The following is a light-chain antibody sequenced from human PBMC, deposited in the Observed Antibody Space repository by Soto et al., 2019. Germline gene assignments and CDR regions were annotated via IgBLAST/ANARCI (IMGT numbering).Light chain of an antibody. J-gene: IGLJ3*02. CDR2: DVS. V-gene: IGLV2-11*01. CDR3: CSYAGSYTWV. CDR1: SNDVGGYNS. Sequence: QSALTQPRSVSGSPGQSVTISCTGTSNDVGGYNSVSWYQQHPGKAPKLMIYDVSKWPSGVPDRFSGSKSGITASLTISGLQAEDVADYYCCSYAGSYTWVFGGGTNVTVL.